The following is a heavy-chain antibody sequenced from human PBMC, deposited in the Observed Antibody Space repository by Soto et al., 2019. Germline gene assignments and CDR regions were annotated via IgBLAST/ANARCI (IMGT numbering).Heavy chain of an antibody. V-gene: IGHV3-30-3*01. CDR2: MSPDGNQK. D-gene: IGHD6-19*01. J-gene: IGHJ4*02. CDR3: AREVHISGRAGIFVY. CDR1: GFTINSHP. Sequence: QVQLVESGGGVVQPGRSLTLSCEASGFTINSHPMHWVRQTPGKGPEWVTVMSPDGNQKTYADYVRGRFTMSRDNSKNTWYLQMNSLRLEDTSVYYFAREVHISGRAGIFVYWVLGTLVTVSS.